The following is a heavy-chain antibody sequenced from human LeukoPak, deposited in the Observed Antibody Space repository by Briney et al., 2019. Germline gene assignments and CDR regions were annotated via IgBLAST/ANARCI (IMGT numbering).Heavy chain of an antibody. J-gene: IGHJ6*03. CDR1: GFSLSTSGMC. CDR3: ARMRLSYYYYSMDV. V-gene: IGHV2-70*17. CDR2: IDWDDDK. Sequence: SGPTLVNPTQTLTLTCTFSGFSLSTSGMCVSWIRQPPGKALEWLARIDWDDDKFYSTSLKTRLTISKDTSKNQVVLTMTNMDPVDTATYYYARMRLSYYYYSMDVWGKGTTVTVSS.